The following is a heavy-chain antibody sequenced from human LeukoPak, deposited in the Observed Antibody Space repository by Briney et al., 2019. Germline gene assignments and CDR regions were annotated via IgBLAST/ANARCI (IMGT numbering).Heavy chain of an antibody. CDR3: ATWGLHFDS. CDR2: INSNSGSS. J-gene: IGHJ3*02. CDR1: GYIFTDYY. V-gene: IGHV1-2*02. D-gene: IGHD3-16*01. Sequence: ASVKVSCKASGYIFTDYYMHWVRQAPGQGLEWMGWINSNSGSSNYAQTFQGRVTMTRDTSINTAYMELSSLTSDDTAVYVCATWGLHFDSWGEGTMVTVAS.